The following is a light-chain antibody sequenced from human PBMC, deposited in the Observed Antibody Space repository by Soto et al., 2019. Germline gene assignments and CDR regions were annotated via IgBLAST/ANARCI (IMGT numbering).Light chain of an antibody. Sequence: DIVMTQSPDSLAVSVGERATINCKSSQSVFFTSKNKNYLAWYQQKPGQPPKLLIYWASTRESGVPDRFSGSRSWTDFTLTLRRLQAEDGANYFLQQICCTSPAFGQGTKLEIK. V-gene: IGKV4-1*01. CDR2: WAS. J-gene: IGKJ2*01. CDR3: QQICCTSPA. CDR1: QSVFFTSKNKNY.